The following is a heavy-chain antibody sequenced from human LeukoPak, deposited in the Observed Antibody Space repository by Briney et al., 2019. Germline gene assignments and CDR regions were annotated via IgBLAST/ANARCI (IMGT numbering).Heavy chain of an antibody. CDR2: IIPFLGEV. Sequence: SVKVSCKAFGATLNIGHAFIWARQAPGQGLQWMGRIIPFLGEVNYAQNFQGRVSFTADKSTATMYTEMKSLRLDDTAIYYCSPCGHAYDWFGPWGQGTLVTVSS. CDR3: SPCGHAYDWFGP. CDR1: GATLNIGHA. V-gene: IGHV1-69*04. D-gene: IGHD5-12*01. J-gene: IGHJ5*02.